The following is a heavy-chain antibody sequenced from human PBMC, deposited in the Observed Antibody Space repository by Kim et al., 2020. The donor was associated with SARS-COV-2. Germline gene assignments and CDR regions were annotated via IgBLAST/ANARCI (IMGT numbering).Heavy chain of an antibody. CDR3: TIIESGSHLGNY. D-gene: IGHD1-26*01. V-gene: IGHV3-15*01. CDR2: INGKTDVGTT. J-gene: IGHJ4*02. CDR1: GFTFRNDW. Sequence: GGSLRLSCAASGFTFRNDWMSWVRQAPGKGLEWVGRINGKTDVGTTDYAADVKGRFTISRYDSTNTLYLQMNRLKTEDTAWYYCTIIESGSHLGNYWGEG.